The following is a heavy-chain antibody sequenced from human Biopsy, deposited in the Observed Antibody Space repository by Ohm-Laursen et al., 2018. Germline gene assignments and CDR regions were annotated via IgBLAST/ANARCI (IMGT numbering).Heavy chain of an antibody. CDR2: INHSGRT. Sequence: SETLSFTCTVCGESFNGYYWSWIRQTPGKGLEWIGEINHSGRTNYNPSLKSRVTISVDTSKNQFSLKVRSVTAADTAVYYCVRGVDYYDPYHYYALDVWGQGTTVTVSS. CDR3: VRGVDYYDPYHYYALDV. CDR1: GESFNGYY. J-gene: IGHJ6*02. V-gene: IGHV4-34*01. D-gene: IGHD3-22*01.